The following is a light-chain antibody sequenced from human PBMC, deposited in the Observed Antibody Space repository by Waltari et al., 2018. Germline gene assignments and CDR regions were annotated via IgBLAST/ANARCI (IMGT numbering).Light chain of an antibody. Sequence: QSALTQPASVSGSPGQSISISCTGTSSHVGGYNYVSWYQQHPGRAPKLMIYDVHKRPSWGSDRLSGSTAGNTASLTIPGLHAEDEADDYCNSCRSSSTILYVLGTGTRVTVL. J-gene: IGLJ1*01. V-gene: IGLV2-14*03. CDR1: SSHVGGYNY. CDR2: DVH. CDR3: NSCRSSSTILYV.